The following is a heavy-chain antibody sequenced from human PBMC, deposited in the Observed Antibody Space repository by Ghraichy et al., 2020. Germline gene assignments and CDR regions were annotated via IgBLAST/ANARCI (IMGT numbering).Heavy chain of an antibody. CDR1: GFTFSSYA. CDR3: AKDLSEQLVEILDY. V-gene: IGHV3-23*01. Sequence: GGSLRLSCAASGFTFSSYAMSWVRQAPGKGLEWVSAISGSGGSTYYADSVKGRFTISRDNSKNTLYLQMNSLRAEDTAVYYCAKDLSEQLVEILDYWGQGTLVTVSS. D-gene: IGHD6-13*01. J-gene: IGHJ4*02. CDR2: ISGSGGST.